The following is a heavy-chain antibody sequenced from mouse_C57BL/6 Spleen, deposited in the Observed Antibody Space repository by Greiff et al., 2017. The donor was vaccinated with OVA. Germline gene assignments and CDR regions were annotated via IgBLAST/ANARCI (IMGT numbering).Heavy chain of an antibody. V-gene: IGHV5-6*01. CDR2: ISSGGSYT. CDR1: GFTFSSYG. CDR3: ARQRDLYFDV. Sequence: EVQLVESGGDLVKPGGSLKLSCAASGFTFSSYGMSWVRQTPDKRLEWVATISSGGSYTYYPDSVKGRFTISRDNAKNTLYLQMSSLKSEDTAMYYCARQRDLYFDVWGTGTTVTVSS. J-gene: IGHJ1*03.